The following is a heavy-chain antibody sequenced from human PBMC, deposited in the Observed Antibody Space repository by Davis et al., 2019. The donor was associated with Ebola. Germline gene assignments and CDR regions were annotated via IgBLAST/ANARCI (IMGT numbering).Heavy chain of an antibody. CDR2: ITRDGGSI. J-gene: IGHJ2*01. CDR1: GFTFDDYT. V-gene: IGHV3-43*01. Sequence: GESLKISCAASGFTFDDYTMYWVRQTPGKGLEWVSLITRDGGSIYYADSVKGRFTISRDNSKNTLYLQMNSLRAEDTAVYYCAKEKTTVTTFWYFDLWGRGTLVTVSS. CDR3: AKEKTTVTTFWYFDL. D-gene: IGHD4-17*01.